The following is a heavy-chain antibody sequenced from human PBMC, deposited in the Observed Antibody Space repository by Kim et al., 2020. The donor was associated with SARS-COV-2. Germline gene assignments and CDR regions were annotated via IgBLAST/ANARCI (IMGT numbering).Heavy chain of an antibody. CDR1: GGSFNDYY. CDR2: INHSGSA. D-gene: IGHD3-10*01. J-gene: IGHJ2*01. Sequence: SETLSLICAVYGGSFNDYYWSWIRQPPGKGLEWIGEINHSGSANYDPSLKSRVTISVDTSKNQFSLKLTSVTAADTAVYYCARRKSGSGGYYNGDWFFDLWGRGTLVTVSS. V-gene: IGHV4-34*01. CDR3: ARRKSGSGGYYNGDWFFDL.